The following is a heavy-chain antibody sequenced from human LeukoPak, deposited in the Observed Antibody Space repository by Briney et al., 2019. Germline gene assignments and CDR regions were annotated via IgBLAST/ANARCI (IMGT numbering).Heavy chain of an antibody. J-gene: IGHJ1*01. CDR3: ARSALDLAYCGGDCSPEYFQH. V-gene: IGHV3-21*01. CDR1: GFTLSSYS. CDR2: VSTGGYYI. D-gene: IGHD2-21*02. Sequence: TGGSLRLSCAASGFTLSSYSMNWVRQAPGEGLEWVSSVSTGGYYIYYADSVKCRFTISRDNAKNSLYLQMNSLRAEDTAMYYCARSALDLAYCGGDCSPEYFQHWGQGTLVTVSS.